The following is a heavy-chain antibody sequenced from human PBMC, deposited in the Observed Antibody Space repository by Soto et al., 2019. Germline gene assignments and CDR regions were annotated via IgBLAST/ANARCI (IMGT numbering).Heavy chain of an antibody. CDR2: IYYSGST. D-gene: IGHD1-26*01. V-gene: IGHV4-59*01. CDR1: GGSISSYY. J-gene: IGHJ6*02. Sequence: SETLSLTCTVSGGSISSYYWSWIRQPPGKGLEWIGYIYYSGSTNYNPSLKSRVTISVDTSKNQFSLKLSSVTAADTAVYYCARYGRAYYYGMDVWGQGTTVTV. CDR3: ARYGRAYYYGMDV.